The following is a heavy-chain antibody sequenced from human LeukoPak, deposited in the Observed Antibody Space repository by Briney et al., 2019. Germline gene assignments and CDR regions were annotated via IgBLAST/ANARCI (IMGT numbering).Heavy chain of an antibody. CDR2: INQDGSDK. D-gene: IGHD4-23*01. J-gene: IGHJ5*02. Sequence: GGSLRLSCAASGFIFSSYAMSWVRQAPGKGLEWVANINQDGSDKFYVDSVKGRFTISRDNAKNSLYLQMNSLRAEDTAVYYCARCGGGNPRWFDPWGQGTLVTVSS. CDR1: GFIFSSYA. CDR3: ARCGGGNPRWFDP. V-gene: IGHV3-7*01.